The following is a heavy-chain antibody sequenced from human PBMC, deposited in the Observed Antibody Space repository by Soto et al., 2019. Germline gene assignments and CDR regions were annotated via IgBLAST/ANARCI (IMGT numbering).Heavy chain of an antibody. CDR1: GYTFTGYY. D-gene: IGHD6-6*01. CDR3: ARAYSSSGVVDY. V-gene: IGHV1-2*04. Sequence: QVQLVQSGAEVKKPGASVKVSCKASGYTFTGYYMHWVRQAPGQGLDWMGWINPNSGGTNYAQKFEGWVTMTRDTSISTAYMELSRLRSDDTAVYYCARAYSSSGVVDYWGQGTLVTVSS. J-gene: IGHJ4*02. CDR2: INPNSGGT.